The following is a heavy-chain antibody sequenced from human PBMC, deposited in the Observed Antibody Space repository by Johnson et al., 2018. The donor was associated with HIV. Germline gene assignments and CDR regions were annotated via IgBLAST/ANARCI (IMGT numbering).Heavy chain of an antibody. CDR1: GFTFSSYW. Sequence: VQLVESGGGLVQPGGSLRLSCAASGFTFSSYWMSWVRQAPGKGLEWVANIKQDGSEKYYVDSVKGRFTISRDNAKNSLYLQMNSWRAEDTAFYYCARDMAAAGRGGAFDIWGQGTMVTVS. V-gene: IGHV3-7*05. D-gene: IGHD6-13*01. CDR3: ARDMAAAGRGGAFDI. J-gene: IGHJ3*02. CDR2: IKQDGSEK.